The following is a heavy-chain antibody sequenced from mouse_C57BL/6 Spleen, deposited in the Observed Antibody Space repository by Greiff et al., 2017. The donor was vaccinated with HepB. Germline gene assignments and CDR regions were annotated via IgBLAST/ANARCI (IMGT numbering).Heavy chain of an antibody. J-gene: IGHJ4*01. Sequence: QVQLQQPGAELVKPGASVKISCKASGYAFSSYWMNWVKQRPGKGLEWIGQIYPGDGDTNYNGKFKGKATLTADKSSSTAYMQLSSLTSEDSAVYFCARGGPHYAMDYWGQGTSVTVSS. V-gene: IGHV1-80*01. CDR1: GYAFSSYW. CDR2: IYPGDGDT. CDR3: ARGGPHYAMDY.